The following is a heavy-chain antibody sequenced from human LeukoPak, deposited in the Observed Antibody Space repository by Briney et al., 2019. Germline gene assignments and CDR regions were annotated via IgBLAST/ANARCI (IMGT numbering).Heavy chain of an antibody. J-gene: IGHJ4*02. CDR2: IRYDGSNK. Sequence: GGSLRLSCAASGFTFSSYNMHWVRQAPGKGLEWVAFIRYDGSNKYYADSVKGRFTISRDNSKNTLYLQMSSLRAEDTAVYYCAKDSGGGDCFFDHWGQGTLVIVSS. D-gene: IGHD2-21*02. CDR3: AKDSGGGDCFFDH. V-gene: IGHV3-30*02. CDR1: GFTFSSYN.